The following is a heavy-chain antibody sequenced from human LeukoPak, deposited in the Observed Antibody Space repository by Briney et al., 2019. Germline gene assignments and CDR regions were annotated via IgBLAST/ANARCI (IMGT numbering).Heavy chain of an antibody. V-gene: IGHV4-59*01. CDR1: GGSINNYY. CDR3: AREVDGQFDY. D-gene: IGHD3-9*01. J-gene: IGHJ4*02. CDR2: VYYTGST. Sequence: PSETLSLTCTVSGGSINNYYWSWIRQPPGKAVEWIGYVYYTGSTNYNPSLKSRVTISVDTSKNQFSLKLSSVTAADTAVYYCAREVDGQFDYWGQGTLVTVSS.